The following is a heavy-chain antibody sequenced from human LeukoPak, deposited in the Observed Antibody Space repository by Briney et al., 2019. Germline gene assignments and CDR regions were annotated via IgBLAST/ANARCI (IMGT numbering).Heavy chain of an antibody. J-gene: IGHJ3*02. Sequence: HPGGSLRLSCAASGFTFSSYAMHWVRQAPGKGLEYVSAISSNGGSTYYANSVKGRFTISRDNSKNTLYLQMGSLRAEDMAVYYCARVSGYQLGLAFDIWGQGTMVTVSS. CDR2: ISSNGGST. V-gene: IGHV3-64*01. D-gene: IGHD5-18*01. CDR3: ARVSGYQLGLAFDI. CDR1: GFTFSSYA.